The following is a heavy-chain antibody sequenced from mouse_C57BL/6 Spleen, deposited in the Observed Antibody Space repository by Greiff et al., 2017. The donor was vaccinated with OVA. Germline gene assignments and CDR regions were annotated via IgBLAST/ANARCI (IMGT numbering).Heavy chain of an antibody. Sequence: VQLKQPGAELVMPGASVKLSCKASGYTFTSYWMHWVKQRPGQGLEWIGEIDPSDSYTNYNQKFKGKSKLTVAKSSSTAYMQLSSLTSEDSAVYYCARSPYGNYEVDYWGQGTTLTVSS. D-gene: IGHD2-1*01. CDR1: GYTFTSYW. CDR3: ARSPYGNYEVDY. CDR2: IDPSDSYT. V-gene: IGHV1-69*01. J-gene: IGHJ2*01.